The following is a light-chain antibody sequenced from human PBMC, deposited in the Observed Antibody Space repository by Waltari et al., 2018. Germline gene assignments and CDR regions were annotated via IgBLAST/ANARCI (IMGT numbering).Light chain of an antibody. CDR2: DAS. J-gene: IGKJ4*01. Sequence: EIVLTQSPGPTSLSPGESATLPCRASQDVSHNYLAWYQHKLGQSPRLLIYDASTRATGIPARFSGSGSGTDFTLTISGLEAEDSAFYYCQQRYNWPPLTFGGGTKVQTK. CDR1: QDVSHNY. V-gene: IGKV3-11*01. CDR3: QQRYNWPPLT.